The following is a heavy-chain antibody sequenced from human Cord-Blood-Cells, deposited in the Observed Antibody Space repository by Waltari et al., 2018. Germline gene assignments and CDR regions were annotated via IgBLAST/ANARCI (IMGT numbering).Heavy chain of an antibody. D-gene: IGHD5-18*01. CDR1: GGTFSSYA. CDR2: IIPSLSNA. V-gene: IGHV1-69*01. Sequence: VQLVQSGAEVKKPGSSVKVASKASGGTFSSYAISWVRQAPGQGIEWSGGIIPSLSNANYAQKCQGRVTITAEESTSTAYMELSSLGSEDTAVYYCARVSLAGIQLWCDYWGQGTLVTVSS. J-gene: IGHJ4*02. CDR3: ARVSLAGIQLWCDY.